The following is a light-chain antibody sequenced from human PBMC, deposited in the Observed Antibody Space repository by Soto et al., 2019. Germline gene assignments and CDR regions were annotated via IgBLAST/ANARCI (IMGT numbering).Light chain of an antibody. CDR2: STS. J-gene: IGKJ1*01. CDR3: QQYDKSPCT. Sequence: EIVLTQSPGPLSLSPGEVATPSCRASQSVNSNYLAWFQQKPGHDPRLLIYSTSNVATGIPARFSGSGSGTDFTLTISRLEPEDVAVYYCQQYDKSPCTFGQGTKVEIK. V-gene: IGKV3-20*01. CDR1: QSVNSNY.